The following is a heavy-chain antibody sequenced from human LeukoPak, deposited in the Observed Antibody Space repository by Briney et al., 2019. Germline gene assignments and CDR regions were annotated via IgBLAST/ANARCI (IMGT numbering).Heavy chain of an antibody. V-gene: IGHV4-39*07. CDR2: IYNSGST. CDR1: GGSISSSSYY. J-gene: IGHJ4*02. Sequence: SETLSLTCTVSGGSISSSSYYWGWVRQPAGRGLDWFGGIYNSGSTYYNPSLKSRVTISVDTSKNQFSLKLSSVTAADTAVYYCARDLAAAGRGRFDYWGQGTLVTVSS. D-gene: IGHD6-13*01. CDR3: ARDLAAAGRGRFDY.